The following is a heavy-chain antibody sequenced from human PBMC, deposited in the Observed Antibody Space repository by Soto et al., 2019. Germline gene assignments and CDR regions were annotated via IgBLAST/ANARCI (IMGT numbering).Heavy chain of an antibody. CDR3: AKEGYSSTSNYFDY. D-gene: IGHD6-19*01. V-gene: IGHV3-15*07. Sequence: GGSLRLSCAASGFTFSNAWINWVRQAPGKGLEWVGRIKSKTDGGTTDYAEPVKGRFAISRDDSNNMVYLQMNSLKIEDTAVYYCAKEGYSSTSNYFDYWGQGTLVTVSS. J-gene: IGHJ4*02. CDR1: GFTFSNAW. CDR2: IKSKTDGGTT.